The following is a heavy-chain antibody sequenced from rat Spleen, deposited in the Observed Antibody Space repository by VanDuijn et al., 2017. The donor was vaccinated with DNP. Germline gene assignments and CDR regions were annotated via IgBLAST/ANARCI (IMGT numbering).Heavy chain of an antibody. J-gene: IGHJ2*01. CDR1: GYSITSSYR. Sequence: EVQLQESGPGLVKPSQSLSLTCSVTGYSITSSYRWNWIRKFPGNKLEWMGYINSAGSTNYNPSLKSRISITRDTSKNQFFLQVNSVTTEDTANYYCARGTRFDYWGQGVMVTVSS. CDR2: INSAGST. V-gene: IGHV3-3*01. CDR3: ARGTRFDY. D-gene: IGHD1-4*01.